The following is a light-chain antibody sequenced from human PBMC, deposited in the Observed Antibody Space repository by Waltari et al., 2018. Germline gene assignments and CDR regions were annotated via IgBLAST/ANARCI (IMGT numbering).Light chain of an antibody. J-gene: IGLJ3*02. V-gene: IGLV7-46*01. CDR3: LLYYGGPRV. Sequence: QAVVTQEPSLTVSPGGTVTLTCGSSTGAVTSGHYAYWLQEKPGQAPRTLIYDTNKKNSWTPARFSGSLRGGKAALTLSGAQPEDEADYYCLLYYGGPRVFGGGTKVTVL. CDR1: TGAVTSGHY. CDR2: DTN.